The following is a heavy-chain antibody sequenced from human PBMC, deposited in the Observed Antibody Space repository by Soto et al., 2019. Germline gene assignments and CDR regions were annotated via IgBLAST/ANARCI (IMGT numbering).Heavy chain of an antibody. CDR1: GGTFYTYT. V-gene: IGHV1-69*13. CDR2: ITPIYPTT. Sequence: VASVKVSCKASGGTFYTYTFSWVRQAPGQGLEWMGSITPIYPTTNCAEKFQGRLTVTADGSTNTAYMELNSLTSEDTAVYYCARIPRYSFPTSDDLDSWGQGTLVTVSS. D-gene: IGHD5-18*01. CDR3: ARIPRYSFPTSDDLDS. J-gene: IGHJ4*02.